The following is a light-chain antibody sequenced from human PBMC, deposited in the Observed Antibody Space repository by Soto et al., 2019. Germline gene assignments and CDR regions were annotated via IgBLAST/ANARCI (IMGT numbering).Light chain of an antibody. J-gene: IGKJ1*01. Sequence: DIQMTQSPSCLSSSVGDIFTITCRSSQSISSYLNWYQQKPGKAPKLLIYDASSLESGVPSTFSGSGSGTEFTLTITSLQPDDFATYYCQQYNSYSWTFGQGTKVDIK. CDR2: DAS. CDR3: QQYNSYSWT. V-gene: IGKV1-5*01. CDR1: QSISSY.